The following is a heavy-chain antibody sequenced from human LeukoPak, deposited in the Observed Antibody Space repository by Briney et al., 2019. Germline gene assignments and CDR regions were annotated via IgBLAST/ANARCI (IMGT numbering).Heavy chain of an antibody. CDR2: INPSGGST. CDR1: GYTFTSYY. CDR3: ARASGASIAARWRRFDY. Sequence: ASVKVSCKASGYTFTSYYMHWVRQAPGQGLEWMGIINPSGGSTSYAQKFQGGVTMTRDMSTSTVYMELSSLRSEDTAVYYCARASGASIAARWRRFDYWGQGTLVTVSS. V-gene: IGHV1-46*01. J-gene: IGHJ4*02. D-gene: IGHD6-6*01.